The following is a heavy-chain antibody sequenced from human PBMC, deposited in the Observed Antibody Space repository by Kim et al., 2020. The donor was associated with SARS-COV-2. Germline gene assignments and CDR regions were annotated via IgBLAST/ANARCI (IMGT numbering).Heavy chain of an antibody. CDR3: AKGSRPLLIAAAGPFDY. J-gene: IGHJ4*02. Sequence: GGSLRLSCAASGFTFSSYAMSWVRQAPGKGLEWVSAISGSVGSTYYADSVKGRFTISRDNSKNTLYLQMNSLRAEDTAVYYCAKGSRPLLIAAAGPFDYWGQGTLVTVSS. D-gene: IGHD6-13*01. CDR1: GFTFSSYA. V-gene: IGHV3-23*01. CDR2: ISGSVGST.